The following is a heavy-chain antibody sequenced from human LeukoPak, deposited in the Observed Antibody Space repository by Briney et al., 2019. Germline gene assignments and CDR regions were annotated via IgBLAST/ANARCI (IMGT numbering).Heavy chain of an antibody. D-gene: IGHD4-23*01. CDR3: ARHADYGDNSKLGY. Sequence: RGESLQISCKGSGYSFTSYWIGWVRQMPGKGLEWMGIIYPGDSDTRYSPSFQGHVTISADKSISTAYLQWSGLRASDTAMYYCARHADYGDNSKLGYWGQGTLVTVSS. CDR1: GYSFTSYW. J-gene: IGHJ4*02. V-gene: IGHV5-51*01. CDR2: IYPGDSDT.